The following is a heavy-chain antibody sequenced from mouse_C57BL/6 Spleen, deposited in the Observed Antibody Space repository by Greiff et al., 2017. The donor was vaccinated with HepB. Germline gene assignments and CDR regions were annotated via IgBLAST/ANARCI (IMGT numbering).Heavy chain of an antibody. CDR3: AREDSNYAMDY. CDR1: GYTFTSYW. J-gene: IGHJ4*01. Sequence: VKLVESGAELVKPGASVKMSCKASGYTFTSYWITWVKQRPGQGLEWIGDIYPGSGSTNYNEKFKSKATLTVDTSSSTAYMQLSSLTSEDSAVYYCAREDSNYAMDYWGQGTSVTVSS. V-gene: IGHV1-55*01. CDR2: IYPGSGST. D-gene: IGHD2-5*01.